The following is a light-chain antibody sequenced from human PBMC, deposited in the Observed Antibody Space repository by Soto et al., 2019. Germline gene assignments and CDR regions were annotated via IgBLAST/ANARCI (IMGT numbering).Light chain of an antibody. CDR2: DAS. J-gene: IGKJ5*01. CDR3: QQRSNLIT. Sequence: VLTQSPATLSLSPGESATLSCRASQSVDSYLAWYQQKPGQAPRLLIYDASNRATGIPARFSGSGSGTEFTLTIRSLEPEDFAVYYCQQRSNLITXGQGTRLEIK. CDR1: QSVDSY. V-gene: IGKV3-11*01.